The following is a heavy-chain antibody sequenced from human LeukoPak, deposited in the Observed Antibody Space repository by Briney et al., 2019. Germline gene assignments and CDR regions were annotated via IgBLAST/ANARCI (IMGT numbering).Heavy chain of an antibody. CDR3: AKDVEYCSGGSCYYFDY. D-gene: IGHD2-15*01. J-gene: IGHJ4*02. V-gene: IGHV3-30*02. CDR1: GFIFSSYG. Sequence: GGSLRLSCAASGFIFSSYGMHWVRQAPGKGLEGVAFIRYDGSNKHYADSVKGRFTISRDNSKNTLYLQMNSVRAEDTAVYYCAKDVEYCSGGSCYYFDYWGQGTLVTVSS. CDR2: IRYDGSNK.